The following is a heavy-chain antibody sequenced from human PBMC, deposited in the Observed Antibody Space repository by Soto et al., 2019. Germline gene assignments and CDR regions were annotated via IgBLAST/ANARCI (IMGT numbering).Heavy chain of an antibody. Sequence: GGSLRLSLAGSGFMFSSFAMNWLSQDPGKGLEWVGFIRSKPYGGTAEYAASVKGRFLMSRDDSKSMAYLQMNSLKTEDTAVYYCTRDQPITPWGQGTMVTVSS. D-gene: IGHD3-10*01. V-gene: IGHV3-49*03. CDR2: IRSKPYGGTA. CDR3: TRDQPITP. J-gene: IGHJ3*01. CDR1: GFMFSSFA.